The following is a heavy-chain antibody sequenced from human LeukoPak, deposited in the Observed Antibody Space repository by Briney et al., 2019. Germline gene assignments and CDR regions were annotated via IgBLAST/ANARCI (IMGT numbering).Heavy chain of an antibody. CDR3: AKNDYGDY. Sequence: GGSLRHSCAASGFTFSSYAMSWVRQAPGKGREWVSAISGSGGSTYYADSVKGRYTISRDNSKNTLYLQMNSLRADDTAVYYCAKNDYGDYWGQGTLVTVSS. V-gene: IGHV3-23*01. CDR2: ISGSGGST. CDR1: GFTFSSYA. J-gene: IGHJ4*02.